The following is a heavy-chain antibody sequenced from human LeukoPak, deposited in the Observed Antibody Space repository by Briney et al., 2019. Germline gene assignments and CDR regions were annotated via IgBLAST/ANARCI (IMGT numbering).Heavy chain of an antibody. D-gene: IGHD5-18*01. V-gene: IGHV4-59*01. CDR1: GGSISSYY. CDR2: IYYSGST. Sequence: SETLSLTCTVSGGSISSYYWSWIRQPAGKGLEWIGYIYYSGSTNYNPSLKSRVTISVDTSKNQFSLKLSSVTAADTAVYYCARSYTAMVLDLDYWGQGTLVTVSS. J-gene: IGHJ4*02. CDR3: ARSYTAMVLDLDY.